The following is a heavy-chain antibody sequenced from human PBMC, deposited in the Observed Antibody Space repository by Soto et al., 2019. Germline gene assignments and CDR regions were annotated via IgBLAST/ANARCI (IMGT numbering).Heavy chain of an antibody. CDR3: AKAYASGSSTALDF. V-gene: IGHV3-23*01. D-gene: IGHD3-10*01. Sequence: GGSLRLSCAASGFTFSIYAMSWVRQAPGKGLEWASGINSSGGSTYYADSVKGRFTISRDNSKNTLYLQMNSLRPEDTAVYYCAKAYASGSSTALDFRGQGTLVTVSS. J-gene: IGHJ4*02. CDR1: GFTFSIYA. CDR2: INSSGGST.